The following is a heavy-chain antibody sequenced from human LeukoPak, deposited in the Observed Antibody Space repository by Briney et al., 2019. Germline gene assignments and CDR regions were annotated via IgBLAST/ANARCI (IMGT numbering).Heavy chain of an antibody. V-gene: IGHV4-59*08. Sequence: SETLSLTCTVSGGTISSYYWNWLRQPPGKGLEWIGYIYYSGSTNYHPSLKSRVTISVDTSKNQFSLELSSVTAADPAVYYCSKCGDYGKEEDYVDYLGQGTLVTVSS. CDR3: SKCGDYGKEEDYVDY. J-gene: IGHJ4*02. CDR1: GGTISSYY. CDR2: IYYSGST. D-gene: IGHD4-17*01.